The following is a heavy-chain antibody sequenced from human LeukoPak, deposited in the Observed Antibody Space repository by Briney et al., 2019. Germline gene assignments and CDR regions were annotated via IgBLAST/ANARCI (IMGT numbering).Heavy chain of an antibody. CDR2: ISAYNGNT. V-gene: IGHV1-18*01. Sequence: ASVKVSCKASGYTFTSYGISWVRQAPGQGLEWMGWISAYNGNTNYAQKLQGRVTMTTDTSTSTAYMELRSLRSDDTAVYYCARDCGGYYYDSSGYYPTSPNDAFDIWGQGTMVTVSS. J-gene: IGHJ3*02. CDR1: GYTFTSYG. CDR3: ARDCGGYYYDSSGYYPTSPNDAFDI. D-gene: IGHD3-22*01.